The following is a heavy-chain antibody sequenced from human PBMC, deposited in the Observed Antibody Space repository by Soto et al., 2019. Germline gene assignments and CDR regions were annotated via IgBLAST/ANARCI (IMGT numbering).Heavy chain of an antibody. V-gene: IGHV3-23*01. J-gene: IGHJ3*02. CDR3: ATHVACSGGSCQYDAFAI. CDR1: GFTVSSHA. CDR2: VTADGGT. D-gene: IGHD2-15*01. Sequence: EVQVLESGGGLVQPGGSLRLSCEGSGFTVSSHAMTWIRQAPGKGPEWVSTVTADGGTYYADSVKGRFAMSRDTSENTXXLQMNSLGAEDTAAYYCATHVACSGGSCQYDAFAIRGQGTMVTVSS.